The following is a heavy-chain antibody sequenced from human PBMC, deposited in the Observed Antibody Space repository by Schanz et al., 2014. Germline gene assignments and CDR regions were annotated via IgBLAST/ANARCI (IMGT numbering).Heavy chain of an antibody. V-gene: IGHV1-69*02. Sequence: VQLEQSGAEVKKPGSSVKVSCKASGGTFSSFGINWVRQAPGQGLEWMGRIIPSLGLAKYEQKFQGRVTNTADKSTSTAYMDLSSLRPEDTAVYYCATFGPSDDYGDHGRLDRWGQGTLVTVSS. J-gene: IGHJ5*02. D-gene: IGHD4-17*01. CDR3: ATFGPSDDYGDHGRLDR. CDR2: IIPSLGLA. CDR1: GGTFSSFG.